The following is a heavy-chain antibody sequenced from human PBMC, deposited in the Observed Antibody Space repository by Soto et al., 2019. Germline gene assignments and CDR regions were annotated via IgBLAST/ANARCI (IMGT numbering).Heavy chain of an antibody. CDR1: GFTLSDYA. D-gene: IGHD3-16*01. Sequence: EVQLVQSGGGLVQPGGSLGLSCAASGFTLSDYAMMWVRQAPGKGLEWISYISSTSNTIFYADSVKGRFTISRDNAKNSLYLQMNSLRDEDTAIYYCGRMAWAIDYWGQGALVTVSS. CDR2: ISSTSNTI. CDR3: GRMAWAIDY. J-gene: IGHJ4*02. V-gene: IGHV3-48*02.